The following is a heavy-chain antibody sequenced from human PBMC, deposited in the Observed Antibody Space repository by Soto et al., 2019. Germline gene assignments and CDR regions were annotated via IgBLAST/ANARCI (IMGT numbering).Heavy chain of an antibody. Sequence: NPSETLSLTCTVSGGSISSYYWSWIRQPPGKGLEWIGYIYYSGSTNYNPSLKSRVTISVDTSKNQFSLKLSSVTAADTAVYYCATTVTIAGGPTSDYWGQGTLVTVSS. D-gene: IGHD4-17*01. CDR2: IYYSGST. J-gene: IGHJ4*02. CDR1: GGSISSYY. CDR3: ATTVTIAGGPTSDY. V-gene: IGHV4-59*01.